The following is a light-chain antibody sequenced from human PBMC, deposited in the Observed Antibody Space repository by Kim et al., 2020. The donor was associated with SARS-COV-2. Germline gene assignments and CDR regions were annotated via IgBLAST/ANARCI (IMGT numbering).Light chain of an antibody. Sequence: GTPGQRVTISFSGSTSNIGNNYVSWYQHLPGTAPKLLIYRNDQRPSGVPDRFSGSKSGTSASLVISGLRSEDEADYYCAAWDDSLIFGGGTQLTVL. CDR3: AAWDDSLI. CDR1: TSNIGNNY. J-gene: IGLJ2*01. CDR2: RND. V-gene: IGLV1-47*01.